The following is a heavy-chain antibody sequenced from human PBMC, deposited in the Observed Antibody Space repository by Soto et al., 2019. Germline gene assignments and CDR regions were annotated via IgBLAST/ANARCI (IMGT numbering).Heavy chain of an antibody. CDR1: GDSISTVEYF. CDR3: ARGRYCLTGRCFPNWFDS. V-gene: IGHV4-30-4*01. D-gene: IGHD2-15*01. J-gene: IGHJ5*01. CDR2: IYKSTTT. Sequence: PSETLSLTCSVSGDSISTVEYFWAWIRQPPGQALEYIGYIYKSTTTYYNPSFESRVAISPDTSKSQFSLNVTSVTAADTAVYFCARGRYCLTGRCFPNWFDSWGQGTLVTVS.